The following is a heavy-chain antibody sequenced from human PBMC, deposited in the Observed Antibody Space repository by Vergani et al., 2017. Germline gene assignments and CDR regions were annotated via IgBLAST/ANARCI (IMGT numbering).Heavy chain of an antibody. D-gene: IGHD3-22*01. CDR2: ISAYNGNT. CDR3: ARDLYDSSGYYYDLGYAFDI. J-gene: IGHJ3*02. Sequence: QVQLVQSGAEVKKPGASVKVSCKASGYTITSYGISWVRQAPGQGLEWMGWISAYNGNTNYAQKLQGRVTMTTDTSTSTAYMELRSLRSDDTAVYYCARDLYDSSGYYYDLGYAFDIWGQGTMVTVSS. CDR1: GYTITSYG. V-gene: IGHV1-18*01.